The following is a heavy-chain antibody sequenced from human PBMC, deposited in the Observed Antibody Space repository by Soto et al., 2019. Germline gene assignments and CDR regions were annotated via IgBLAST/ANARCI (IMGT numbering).Heavy chain of an antibody. CDR3: ARLFVTPGNPRVDF. CDR1: GGSISNYD. CDR2: IYYSGTT. Sequence: SETLSLTCTVPGGSISNYDWSRIRQPPGKGLEWIGYIYYSGTTSFNPSLKSRVTISVDTSKNQFSLKLSSVTAADTAVYYCARLFVTPGNPRVDFWGQGTLVTVSS. J-gene: IGHJ4*02. V-gene: IGHV4-59*01. D-gene: IGHD2-21*01.